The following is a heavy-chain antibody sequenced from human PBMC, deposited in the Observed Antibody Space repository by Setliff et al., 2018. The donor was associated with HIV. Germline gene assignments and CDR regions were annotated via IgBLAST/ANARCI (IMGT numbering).Heavy chain of an antibody. V-gene: IGHV1-69*08. CDR3: VRGVQSPPHYSYYYMDV. Sequence: SVKVSCKASRRTFNSHTINWVRQAPGQGLDWMGRIIPIFGAANYAQRFQVKVTITADKSTSTAYMELTILRYDDTAMYYCVRGVQSPPHYSYYYMDVWGEGTMVTVSS. CDR2: IIPIFGAA. CDR1: RRTFNSHT. D-gene: IGHD3-3*01. J-gene: IGHJ6*03.